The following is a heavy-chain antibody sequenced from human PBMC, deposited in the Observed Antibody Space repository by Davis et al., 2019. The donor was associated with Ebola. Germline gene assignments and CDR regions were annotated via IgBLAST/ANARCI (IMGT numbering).Heavy chain of an antibody. CDR1: GYTFTGYY. J-gene: IGHJ4*02. CDR3: ARARGPNNRAGAMTY. Sequence: AASVKVSCKASGYTFTGYYMHWVRQAPGQGLEWMGWINPNSGGTNYAQKFQGWVTMTRDTSISTAYMELSRLRSDDKAVYYCARARGPNNRAGAMTYWGQGTLVTVSS. D-gene: IGHD1/OR15-1a*01. V-gene: IGHV1-2*04. CDR2: INPNSGGT.